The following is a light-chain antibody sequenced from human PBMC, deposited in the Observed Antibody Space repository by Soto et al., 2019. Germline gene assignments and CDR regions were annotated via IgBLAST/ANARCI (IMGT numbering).Light chain of an antibody. CDR1: QSFRNNY. CDR2: GVS. CDR3: HQYDARPGFT. J-gene: IGKJ4*01. V-gene: IGKV3-20*01. Sequence: EVVLTQSPGTLSLSPGERATLSCRASQSFRNNYLAWYQQRPGQAPSLLIYGVSRRASGLPDRFSGSGSEAAFTLIISRLEPEDYGVSYCHQYDARPGFTFGGGTKVEIK.